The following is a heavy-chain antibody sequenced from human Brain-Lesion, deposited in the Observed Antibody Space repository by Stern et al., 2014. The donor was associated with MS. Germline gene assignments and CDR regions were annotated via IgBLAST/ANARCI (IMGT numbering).Heavy chain of an antibody. J-gene: IGHJ4*02. CDR2: IYASGTT. D-gene: IGHD4-17*01. CDR3: ARDYGDLEFDL. Sequence: VQLVESGPGLVKPSQTLSLTCTVSGGPISSHSYYWSWIRQPAGKGLEGIGIIYASGTTNYTPSLKIRFSKPVDTSKNQLSLRLSFGTASDTAVYYCARDYGDLEFDLWGQGTLVTVSS. CDR1: GGPISSHSYY. V-gene: IGHV4-61*02.